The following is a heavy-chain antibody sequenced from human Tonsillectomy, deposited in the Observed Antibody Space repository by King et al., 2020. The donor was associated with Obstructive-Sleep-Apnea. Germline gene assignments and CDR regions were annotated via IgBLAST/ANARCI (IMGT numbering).Heavy chain of an antibody. V-gene: IGHV4-39*07. CDR3: ARDPHSGSYFDY. CDR1: GGSMSSSSYY. J-gene: IGHJ4*02. CDR2: IYYSGST. D-gene: IGHD1-26*01. Sequence: QLQESGPGLVKSSETLSLTCTVSGGSMSSSSYYWGWIRQPPGKGLEWIGTIYYSGSTFYNPSLKSRVTISVDTSKNQFSLRLSSVTAADTAVYHCARDPHSGSYFDYWGQGTLVTVSS.